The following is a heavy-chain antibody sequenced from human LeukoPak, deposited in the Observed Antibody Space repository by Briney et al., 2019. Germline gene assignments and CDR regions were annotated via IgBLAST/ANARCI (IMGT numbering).Heavy chain of an antibody. CDR1: GFTFSCYE. CDR2: ISSSGSTM. Sequence: GGSLRLSCAASGFTFSCYEMNWVRQAPGKGLEWVSYISSSGSTMYYADSVKGRFTISRDNAKNSLYLQMNRLRAEDTAVYYCARGYYYDSTGYNPFDYWGQGTLATVSS. CDR3: ARGYYYDSTGYNPFDY. V-gene: IGHV3-48*03. J-gene: IGHJ4*02. D-gene: IGHD3-22*01.